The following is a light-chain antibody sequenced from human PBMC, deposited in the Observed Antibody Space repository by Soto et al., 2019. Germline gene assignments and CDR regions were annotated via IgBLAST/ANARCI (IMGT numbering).Light chain of an antibody. Sequence: DIQMTQSPSSLSASVGDRVTITCRASQSISSYLNWYQQRPGKAPKLLIYAASSLQSGVPSRFSGSGSETDFTLTISSLQPEDFATYYCQQSYSTLYTFGQGTKLEIK. CDR1: QSISSY. CDR3: QQSYSTLYT. J-gene: IGKJ2*01. V-gene: IGKV1-39*01. CDR2: AAS.